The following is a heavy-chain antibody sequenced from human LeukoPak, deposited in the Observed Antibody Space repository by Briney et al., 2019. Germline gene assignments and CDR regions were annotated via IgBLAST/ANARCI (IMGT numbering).Heavy chain of an antibody. Sequence: SETLSLTCNVSGDSIINAGNYWTWIRQHAGKGLEWIGYIYYSGNTYYNPSLKSRVIMSIDTSKNQFSLTLNSLTAADTAMYYCAREKGNDALDIWGQGTMVTVSS. J-gene: IGHJ3*02. CDR1: GDSIINAGNY. CDR3: AREKGNDALDI. V-gene: IGHV4-31*03. CDR2: IYYSGNT.